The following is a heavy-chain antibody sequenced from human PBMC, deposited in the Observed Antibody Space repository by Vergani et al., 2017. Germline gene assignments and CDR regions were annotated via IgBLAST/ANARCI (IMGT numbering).Heavy chain of an antibody. CDR2: ISGSGGST. Sequence: EVQLLESGGGLVQPGGFLRLSCAASGFTFSSYAMIWVRQAPGKGLEWVSGISGSGGSTYYADSVKGRFTISRDNSKNTLYLQMNSLRAEDTAVYYCAKSRDFYYYMDVWGKGTTVTVSS. CDR3: AKSRDFYYYMDV. CDR1: GFTFSSYA. J-gene: IGHJ6*03. V-gene: IGHV3-23*01.